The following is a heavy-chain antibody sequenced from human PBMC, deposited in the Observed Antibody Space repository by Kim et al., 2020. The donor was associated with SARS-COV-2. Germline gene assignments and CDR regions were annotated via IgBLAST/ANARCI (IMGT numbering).Heavy chain of an antibody. Sequence: ANALKGRFTISRDNAKNTVNRQMNSLRPEDSAVYYCANGQSETRPERYAVYWGQGILVTVSS. CDR3: ANGQSETRPERYAVY. J-gene: IGHJ4*02. D-gene: IGHD1-1*01. V-gene: IGHV3-23*01.